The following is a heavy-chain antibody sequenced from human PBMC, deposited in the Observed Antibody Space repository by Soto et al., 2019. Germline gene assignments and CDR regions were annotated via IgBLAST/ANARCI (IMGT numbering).Heavy chain of an antibody. Sequence: GGSLRLSCAASGVTFSSYAMHWVRQAPGKGLEYVSAISSNGGSTYYANSVKGRFTISRDNSKNTLYLQMGCLRAEDMAVYYCARVSPGELDYYDFWSRSYFVAISGPGPLVTVSS. J-gene: IGHJ3*02. D-gene: IGHD3-3*01. V-gene: IGHV3-64*01. CDR2: ISSNGGST. CDR3: ARVSPGELDYYDFWSRSYFVAI. CDR1: GVTFSSYA.